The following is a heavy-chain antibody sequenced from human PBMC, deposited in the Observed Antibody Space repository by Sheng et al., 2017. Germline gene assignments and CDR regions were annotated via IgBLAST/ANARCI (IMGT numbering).Heavy chain of an antibody. CDR1: GFTFSNYE. Sequence: EVQLVESGGGLVQPGGSLRLSCAASGFTFSNYEMNWVRQAPGKGPEWIAYISSSGNTIYYADSVKGRFTISRDNAKNSLYLQMNSLRAEDTAVYYCARDGVGAVRCEFWGQGTLVTVSS. CDR3: ARDGVGAVRCEF. CDR2: ISSSGNTI. V-gene: IGHV3-48*03. J-gene: IGHJ4*02. D-gene: IGHD1-26*01.